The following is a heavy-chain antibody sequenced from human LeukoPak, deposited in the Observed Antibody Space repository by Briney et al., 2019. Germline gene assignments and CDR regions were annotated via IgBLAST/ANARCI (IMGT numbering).Heavy chain of an antibody. Sequence: PGGSLRLSCAASGSTFSSYGMHWVRQAPGKGLEWVAVISYDGSNKYYADSVKGRFTISRDNSKNTLYLQMNSLRAEDTAVYYCAKVPYCSSTSCWDYFDYWGQGTLVTVSS. J-gene: IGHJ4*02. CDR2: ISYDGSNK. CDR1: GSTFSSYG. V-gene: IGHV3-30*18. D-gene: IGHD2-2*01. CDR3: AKVPYCSSTSCWDYFDY.